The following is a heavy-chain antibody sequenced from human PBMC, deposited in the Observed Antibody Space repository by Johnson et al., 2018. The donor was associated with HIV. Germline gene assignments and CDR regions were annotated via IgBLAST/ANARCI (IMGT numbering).Heavy chain of an antibody. J-gene: IGHJ3*02. Sequence: VQLVESGGGLVQPGRSLRLSCAASGFTFSSYAMHWVRQAPGKGLAWVSRIYSGGSTYYADSVKGRFTISRDNSKNTLYLQMNSLRAEDTAVYYCAREFGDLRAFDIWGQGTMVTVSS. V-gene: IGHV3-66*01. D-gene: IGHD3-16*01. CDR2: IYSGGST. CDR1: GFTFSSYA. CDR3: AREFGDLRAFDI.